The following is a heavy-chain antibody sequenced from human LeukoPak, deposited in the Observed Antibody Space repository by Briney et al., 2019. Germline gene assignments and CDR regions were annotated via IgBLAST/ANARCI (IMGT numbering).Heavy chain of an antibody. CDR2: INHSGST. CDR3: ARGREDIVVVVAATLYGMDV. Sequence: SETLSLTCAVYGGSFSGYYWSWIRQPPGKGLEWIGEINHSGSTNYNPSLKSRVTISVDTSKNQFFLKLSSVTAADTAVYYCARGREDIVVVVAATLYGMDVWGQGTTVTASS. CDR1: GGSFSGYY. V-gene: IGHV4-34*01. D-gene: IGHD2-15*01. J-gene: IGHJ6*02.